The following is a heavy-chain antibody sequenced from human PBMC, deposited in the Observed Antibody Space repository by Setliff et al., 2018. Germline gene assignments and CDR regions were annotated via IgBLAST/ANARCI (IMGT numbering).Heavy chain of an antibody. CDR2: IRSKVYGATT. CDR3: SRENWGEDY. J-gene: IGHJ4*02. CDR1: GFTFRDYA. Sequence: GESLKISCSTSGFTFRDYAMSWVRQAPGKGLEWVGFIRSKVYGATTEYAASVKGRFTISRDDSKSIAYLHMNSLKADDTAVYFCSRENWGEDYWGQGTLVTVS. V-gene: IGHV3-49*04. D-gene: IGHD7-27*01.